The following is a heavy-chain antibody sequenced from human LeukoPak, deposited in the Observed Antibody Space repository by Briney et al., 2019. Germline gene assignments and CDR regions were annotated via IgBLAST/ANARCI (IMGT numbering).Heavy chain of an antibody. CDR3: AGSLGYCTSNVCYLKY. CDR1: GYTFTGYY. V-gene: IGHV1-2*02. CDR2: INPNSGGT. Sequence: ASVKVSCKASGYTFTGYYTHWVRQAPGQGLEWMGWINPNSGGTNYAQKFQGRVTMTRDTSISTAYMELSRLRFDDTAVYYCAGSLGYCTSNVCYLKYWGQGTLVTVSS. D-gene: IGHD2-8*01. J-gene: IGHJ4*02.